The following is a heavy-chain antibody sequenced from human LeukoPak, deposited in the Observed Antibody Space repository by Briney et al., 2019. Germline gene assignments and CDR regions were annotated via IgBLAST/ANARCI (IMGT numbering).Heavy chain of an antibody. CDR2: IHSADSNT. Sequence: GESLKISCKDSGYSFTNYWIGWVRQMPGKGLEWMGIIHSADSNTKYSPSFQGQVTISADKSISTAYLQWSSLKASDTAMYYCAIMTTVTTGYYGMDVWGQGTTVTVSS. D-gene: IGHD4-11*01. V-gene: IGHV5-51*01. J-gene: IGHJ6*02. CDR1: GYSFTNYW. CDR3: AIMTTVTTGYYGMDV.